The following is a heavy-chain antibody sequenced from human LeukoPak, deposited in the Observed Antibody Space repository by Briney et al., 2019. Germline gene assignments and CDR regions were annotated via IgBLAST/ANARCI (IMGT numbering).Heavy chain of an antibody. Sequence: GRSLRLSCAASGFTFSSNAMHWVRQAPGKGLEWVAVISYDGSNKYYADSVKGRFTISRDNSKNTLYLQMNSLRAEDTAVYYCARTICTYCGGELDYWGQGTLVTVSS. V-gene: IGHV3-30-3*01. J-gene: IGHJ4*02. CDR3: ARTICTYCGGELDY. CDR2: ISYDGSNK. CDR1: GFTFSSNA. D-gene: IGHD2-21*01.